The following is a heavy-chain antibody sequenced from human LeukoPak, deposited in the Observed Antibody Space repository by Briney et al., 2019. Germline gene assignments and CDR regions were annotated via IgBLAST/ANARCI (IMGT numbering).Heavy chain of an antibody. J-gene: IGHJ5*02. Sequence: ASVKVSCTASGYTFTSYDINWVRQATGQGLESIGWMNPNSGNTGYAQKFQGRVTMTRNTSIRTAYMVLSRLRSEDTAVYYCARQYYYGSGSYNWFDPWGQGTLVTVSS. D-gene: IGHD3-10*01. CDR2: MNPNSGNT. CDR1: GYTFTSYD. CDR3: ARQYYYGSGSYNWFDP. V-gene: IGHV1-8*01.